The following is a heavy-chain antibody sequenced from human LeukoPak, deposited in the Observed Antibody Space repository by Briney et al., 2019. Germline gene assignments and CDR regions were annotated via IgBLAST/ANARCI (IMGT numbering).Heavy chain of an antibody. CDR1: GFTFSSYA. CDR3: ASTPDYKLSYYYGMDV. Sequence: GGSLRPSCAASGFTFSSYAMHWVRQAPGKGLEWVAVITYDGSNKYYADSVKGRFTISRDNSKNTLYLQMNSLRAEDTAVYYCASTPDYKLSYYYGMDVWGQGTTVTVSS. CDR2: ITYDGSNK. D-gene: IGHD4-11*01. V-gene: IGHV3-30-3*01. J-gene: IGHJ6*02.